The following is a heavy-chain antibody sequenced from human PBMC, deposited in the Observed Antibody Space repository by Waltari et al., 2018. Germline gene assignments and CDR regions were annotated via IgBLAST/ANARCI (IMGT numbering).Heavy chain of an antibody. Sequence: QLQLQESGPGLVKPSETLSLTCTVSGGSISSSSYYWGWIRQPPGKGLEWIGSSYYSGRTYYDPSLKRRVTISVDTSKNQFALKLSSVTAADTAVYYGATRVEEGLQFKPFDYWGQGTLVTVSS. CDR1: GGSISSSSYY. CDR2: SYYSGRT. V-gene: IGHV4-39*01. J-gene: IGHJ4*02. D-gene: IGHD5-12*01. CDR3: ATRVEEGLQFKPFDY.